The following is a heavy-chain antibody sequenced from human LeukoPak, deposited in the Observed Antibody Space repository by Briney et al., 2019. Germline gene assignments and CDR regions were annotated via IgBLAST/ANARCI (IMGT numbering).Heavy chain of an antibody. CDR3: ARAFPGEGVVYTFYGMDV. V-gene: IGHV1-2*02. CDR2: INPNSGGT. CDR1: GYTFTGYY. D-gene: IGHD3-3*01. J-gene: IGHJ6*02. Sequence: ASVKVSCKASGYTFTGYYMHWVRQAPGQGLEWMGWINPNSGGTNYAQEFQGRVTMTRDTSISTAYMELSRLRSDDTAVYYCARAFPGEGVVYTFYGMDVWGQGTTVTVSS.